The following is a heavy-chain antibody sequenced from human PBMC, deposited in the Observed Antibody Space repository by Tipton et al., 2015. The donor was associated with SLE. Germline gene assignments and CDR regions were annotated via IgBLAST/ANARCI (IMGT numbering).Heavy chain of an antibody. D-gene: IGHD3-10*01. J-gene: IGHJ3*02. CDR3: ARRGLAYYYGSGRALDI. CDR2: ITPSGST. Sequence: TLSLTCAVYGGSFNGYYWSWIRQPPGKGLEWIGEITPSGSTNCNPSLKSRVTLSVDTSKSQFSLDLTSVTAADTAVYYCARRGLAYYYGSGRALDIWGQGTMVTVSP. V-gene: IGHV4-34*01. CDR1: GGSFNGYY.